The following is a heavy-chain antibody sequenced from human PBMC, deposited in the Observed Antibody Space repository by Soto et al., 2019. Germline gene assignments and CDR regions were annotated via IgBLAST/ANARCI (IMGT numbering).Heavy chain of an antibody. Sequence: PGGYLRISCVAPGFTFSHYWRRWVRQAPGKGLEWVSRISSDGSSTTYADSVKGRFTISRDNAENSLHLQMNSLRAEDTAVYYCARVRYCSDNSCYSWFDYWGQGT. J-gene: IGHJ4*02. V-gene: IGHV3-74*01. CDR1: GFTFSHYW. D-gene: IGHD2-15*01. CDR3: ARVRYCSDNSCYSWFDY. CDR2: ISSDGSST.